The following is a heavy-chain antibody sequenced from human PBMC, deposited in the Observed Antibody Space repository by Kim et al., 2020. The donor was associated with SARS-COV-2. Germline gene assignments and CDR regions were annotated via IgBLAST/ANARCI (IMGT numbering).Heavy chain of an antibody. J-gene: IGHJ6*02. CDR3: AKDRKWDSSGYYLYYYYGMDV. CDR1: GFTFSSYG. V-gene: IGHV3-30*18. D-gene: IGHD3-22*01. Sequence: GGSLRLSCAASGFTFSSYGMHWVRQAPGKGLEWVAVISYDGSNKYYADSVKGRFTISRDNSKNTLYLQMNSLRAEDTAVYYCAKDRKWDSSGYYLYYYYGMDVWGQGTTVTVSS. CDR2: ISYDGSNK.